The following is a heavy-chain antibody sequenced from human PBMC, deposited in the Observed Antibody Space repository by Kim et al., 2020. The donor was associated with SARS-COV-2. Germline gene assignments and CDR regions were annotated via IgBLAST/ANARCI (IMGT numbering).Heavy chain of an antibody. V-gene: IGHV4-30-2*01. CDR3: ARDKGYGHTDY. D-gene: IGHD5-12*01. J-gene: IGHJ4*01. Sequence: SETLSLTCAVSGGSISDYSWSWIRQPPGKGLEWIGYIYHSGRAFYNSSLKSRVAMSVDTSMDQFSLRLTSVTAADTAVYYCARDKGYGHTDYSGHGTLV. CDR1: GGSISDYS. CDR2: IYHSGRA.